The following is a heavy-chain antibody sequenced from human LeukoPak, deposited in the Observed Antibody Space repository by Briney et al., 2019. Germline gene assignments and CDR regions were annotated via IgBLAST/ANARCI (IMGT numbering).Heavy chain of an antibody. Sequence: PGGSLRLSCAASGFTVSSNYMSWVRQAPGKGLEWVSVIYSGGGTYYADAVKGRFTISRDNSKNTLYLQMNSLRAGDTAVYYCASRAGYTGSWSAFDYWGQGTLVTVSS. CDR3: ASRAGYTGSWSAFDY. CDR2: IYSGGGT. J-gene: IGHJ4*02. CDR1: GFTVSSNY. V-gene: IGHV3-66*01. D-gene: IGHD6-13*01.